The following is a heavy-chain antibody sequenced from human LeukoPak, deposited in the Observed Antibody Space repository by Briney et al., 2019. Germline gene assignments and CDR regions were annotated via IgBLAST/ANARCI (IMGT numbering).Heavy chain of an antibody. J-gene: IGHJ5*02. Sequence: SETLSLTRTVSGGSISSSSYYWGWVRQPPGKGLEWIGSIYYSGSTYYNPSLKSRVTMSVDTSKNQFSLKLSSVTAADTAVYYCARDSGVGGEEKFDPWGQGTLVTVSS. V-gene: IGHV4-39*07. CDR1: GGSISSSSYY. CDR3: ARDSGVGGEEKFDP. CDR2: IYYSGST. D-gene: IGHD3-10*01.